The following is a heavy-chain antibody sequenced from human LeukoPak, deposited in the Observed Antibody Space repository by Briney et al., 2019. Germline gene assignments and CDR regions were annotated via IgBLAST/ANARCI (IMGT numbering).Heavy chain of an antibody. D-gene: IGHD6-13*01. CDR1: GYTFTGYY. Sequence: GASVKVSCKASGYTFTGYYMHWVRQAPGQGLEWMGWINPNSGGTNYAQKFQGRVTMTRDTSISTAYMELSRLRSDDTAVYYCARSRWSIAAAIDYWGQGTLVTVSS. CDR3: ARSRWSIAAAIDY. CDR2: INPNSGGT. V-gene: IGHV1-2*02. J-gene: IGHJ4*02.